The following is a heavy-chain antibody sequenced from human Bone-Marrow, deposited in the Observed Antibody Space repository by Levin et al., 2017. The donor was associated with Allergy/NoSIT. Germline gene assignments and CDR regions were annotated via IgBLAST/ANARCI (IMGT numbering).Heavy chain of an antibody. CDR2: IYSTASS. CDR3: ARAGDWESSVWYGTKDYAMEF. Sequence: SETLSLTCNVSVVSINNYFWSWIRQPPGKGLEWIGYIYSTASSSYNPSLKNRVTMSIETSKNQVSLKLRSVTAADTAVYYCARAGDWESSVWYGTKDYAMEFWGQGTTVTVSS. V-gene: IGHV4-59*01. J-gene: IGHJ6*02. CDR1: VVSINNYF. D-gene: IGHD6-19*01.